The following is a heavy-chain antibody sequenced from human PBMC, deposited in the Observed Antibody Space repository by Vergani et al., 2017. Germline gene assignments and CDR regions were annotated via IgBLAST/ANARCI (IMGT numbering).Heavy chain of an antibody. J-gene: IGHJ4*02. Sequence: EVQLVESGGGFVAPGGSLRLSCAASGFTFSNTWMSWVRQAPGKGLEWVGRIKRNTDGGTTDYAAPVKGRFTISRDDSKNTLYLGMNSLKTEDTAIYYCITSVVVGATGRWYYWGQGTLVTVSS. CDR3: ITSVVVGATGRWYY. CDR1: GFTFSNTW. V-gene: IGHV3-15*01. D-gene: IGHD1-26*01. CDR2: IKRNTDGGTT.